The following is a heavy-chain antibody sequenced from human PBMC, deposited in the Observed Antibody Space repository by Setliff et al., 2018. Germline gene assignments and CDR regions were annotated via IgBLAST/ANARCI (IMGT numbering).Heavy chain of an antibody. Sequence: PSETLSLTCTVSGGSISSGGYYWSWIRQHPGKGLEWIGYIYYSGSTYYNPSLKSRVTISVDKSKNQVSLKLNSVTAADTAVYYCGRDPHTPTVTTRGDYWGQGTLVTVSS. CDR2: IYYSGST. D-gene: IGHD4-17*01. V-gene: IGHV4-31*03. CDR3: GRDPHTPTVTTRGDY. J-gene: IGHJ4*02. CDR1: GGSISSGGYY.